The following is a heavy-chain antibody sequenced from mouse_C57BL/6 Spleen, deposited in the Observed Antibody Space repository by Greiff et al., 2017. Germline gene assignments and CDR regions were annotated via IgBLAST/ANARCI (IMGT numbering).Heavy chain of an antibody. CDR1: GYTFTDYE. J-gene: IGHJ2*01. V-gene: IGHV1-15*01. Sequence: QVQLKQSGAELVRPGASVTLSCKASGYTFTDYEMHWVKQTPVHGLEWIGAIDPETGGTAYNQKFKGKAILTADKSSSTAYMELRSLTSEDSAVYYCTNSGYWLYYFDYWGQGTTLTVSS. CDR2: IDPETGGT. D-gene: IGHD2-3*01. CDR3: TNSGYWLYYFDY.